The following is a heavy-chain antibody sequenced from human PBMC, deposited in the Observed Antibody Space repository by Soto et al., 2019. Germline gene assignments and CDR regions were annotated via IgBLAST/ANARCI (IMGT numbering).Heavy chain of an antibody. V-gene: IGHV3-48*02. Sequence: GSLRLSCAASVFTFRNYSMNWVRQVPGKGLEWVSYISGSGDTIYYVDSVKGRFTISRDNAKNSLYLQMNSLRDEDTAMYYCARGGTYYDFWSGYPYWGQGTLVTVSS. J-gene: IGHJ4*02. CDR1: VFTFRNYS. CDR3: ARGGTYYDFWSGYPY. D-gene: IGHD3-3*01. CDR2: ISGSGDTI.